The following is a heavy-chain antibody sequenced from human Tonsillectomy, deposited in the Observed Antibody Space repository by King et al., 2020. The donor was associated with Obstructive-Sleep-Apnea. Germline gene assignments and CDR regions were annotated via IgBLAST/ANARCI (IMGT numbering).Heavy chain of an antibody. D-gene: IGHD3-22*01. V-gene: IGHV3-30*18. Sequence: VQLVESGGDVVQPGRSLRLSCVASGFTFSSYGMHWVRQPPGKGLEWVAVISFEGSNKYYADSVKGRFTISRDTSKNTLYLEINSLRAEDTAVYYCAKTYYDSSGYQTFDSWGQGTLVTVSS. J-gene: IGHJ4*02. CDR3: AKTYYDSSGYQTFDS. CDR1: GFTFSSYG. CDR2: ISFEGSNK.